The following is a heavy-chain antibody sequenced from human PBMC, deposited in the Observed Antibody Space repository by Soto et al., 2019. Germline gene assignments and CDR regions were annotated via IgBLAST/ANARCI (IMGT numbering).Heavy chain of an antibody. CDR3: ATYYYESSGYYPPMYYFDY. J-gene: IGHJ4*02. CDR2: IYYSGST. V-gene: IGHV4-39*01. CDR1: GGSISSSSYY. D-gene: IGHD3-22*01. Sequence: QLQLQESGPGLVKPSETLSLTCTVSGGSISSSSYYWGWIRQPPGKGLEWIGSIYYSGSTYYNPSLKSRVTISVDTSKNQFSLKLSSVTAADTAVYYCATYYYESSGYYPPMYYFDYWGQGTLVTVSS.